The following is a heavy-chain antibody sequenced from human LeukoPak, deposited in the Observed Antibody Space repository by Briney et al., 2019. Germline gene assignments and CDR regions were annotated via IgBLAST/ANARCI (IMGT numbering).Heavy chain of an antibody. Sequence: GGSLRLSCEASGFTFSSYAMSWVRQAPGKGLEWVSAISGSGGSTYYADCVKGRFTISRDNSKNTLYLKMNSLRAEDTAVYYCAKGDAANIRGHGDYAPSYYYYYGMDVWGQGTTVTVSS. CDR1: GFTFSSYA. CDR3: AKGDAANIRGHGDYAPSYYYYYGMDV. CDR2: ISGSGGST. V-gene: IGHV3-23*01. J-gene: IGHJ6*02. D-gene: IGHD4-17*01.